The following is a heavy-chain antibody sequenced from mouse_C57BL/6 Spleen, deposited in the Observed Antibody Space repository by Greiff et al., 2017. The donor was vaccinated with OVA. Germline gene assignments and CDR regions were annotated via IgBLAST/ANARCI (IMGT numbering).Heavy chain of an antibody. V-gene: IGHV5-17*01. CDR3: ARSFYYYGSSPLFDY. J-gene: IGHJ2*01. D-gene: IGHD1-1*01. Sequence: DVKLVESGGGLVKPGGSLKLSCAASGFTFSDYGMHWVRQAPEKGLEWVAYISSGSSTIYYADTVKGRFTISRDNAKNTLFLQMTSLRSEDTAMYYCARSFYYYGSSPLFDYWGQGTTLTVSS. CDR1: GFTFSDYG. CDR2: ISSGSSTI.